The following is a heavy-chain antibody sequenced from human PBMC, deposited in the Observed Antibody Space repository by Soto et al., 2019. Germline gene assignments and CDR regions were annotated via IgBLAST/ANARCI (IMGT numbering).Heavy chain of an antibody. CDR3: ARDDGVTAWFDY. D-gene: IGHD2-21*02. CDR1: GDNVSSNSAA. V-gene: IGHV6-1*01. J-gene: IGHJ4*02. CDR2: TYYRSKWYN. Sequence: KQSQTLSLTCAISGDNVSSNSAAWNWIRQSPSRGLEWLGRTYYRSKWYNDYAVSVKSRMSINPDTSKNQLSLQLNSVTPEDTAVYYCARDDGVTAWFDYWGQGTLVTVSS.